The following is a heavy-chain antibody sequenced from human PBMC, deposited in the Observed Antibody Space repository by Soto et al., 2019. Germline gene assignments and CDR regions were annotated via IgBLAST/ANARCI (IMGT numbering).Heavy chain of an antibody. CDR2: IIPLFGTA. D-gene: IGHD6-19*01. V-gene: IGHV1-69*12. CDR1: GGTLSSHA. J-gene: IGHJ6*02. Sequence: QVQLVQSGPEVKKPGSSMKVSCKASGGTLSSHAISWVRQAPGQGLEWMGGIIPLFGTANYAQKFQGRVTITADESTSTAYMELSSLRSEDTAVYYCARTLAVVAPNSYSYGMDVWDQGTTVTVSS. CDR3: ARTLAVVAPNSYSYGMDV.